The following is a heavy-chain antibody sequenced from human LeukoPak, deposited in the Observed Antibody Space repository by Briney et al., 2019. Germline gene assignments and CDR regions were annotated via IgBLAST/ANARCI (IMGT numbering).Heavy chain of an antibody. CDR3: AKDLRRRTVPAAIAGFNWFDP. D-gene: IGHD2-2*01. CDR1: GFTFSSYA. CDR2: ISGSGGST. Sequence: PGGSLRLSCAASGFTFSSYAMSWVRQAPGKGLEWVSAISGSGGSTYYADSVKGRFTISRDNSKNTLYLQMNSLRAEDTAVYYCAKDLRRRTVPAAIAGFNWFDPWGQGTLVTVSS. J-gene: IGHJ5*02. V-gene: IGHV3-23*01.